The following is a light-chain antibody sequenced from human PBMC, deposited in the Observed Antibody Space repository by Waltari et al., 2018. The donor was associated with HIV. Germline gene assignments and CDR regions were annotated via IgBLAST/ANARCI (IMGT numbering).Light chain of an antibody. J-gene: IGLJ1*01. V-gene: IGLV2-14*01. CDR1: SSDVGGYNY. CDR3: SSYTSSSTPYV. CDR2: EVS. Sequence: QSALTQPASVSGSPGQSITISCTGTSSDVGGYNYVSWYQQHPGKAPKLMIYEVSTRPSGVSNRFSGSTSGNTASLTISGLQAEDEADYYCSSYTSSSTPYVFGTGTKVTVL.